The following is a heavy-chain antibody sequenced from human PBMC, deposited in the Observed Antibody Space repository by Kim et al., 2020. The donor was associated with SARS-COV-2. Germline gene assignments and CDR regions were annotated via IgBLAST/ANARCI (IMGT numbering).Heavy chain of an antibody. V-gene: IGHV3-21*01. J-gene: IGHJ6*02. CDR3: ARDLGPPPDYGDYPYYYYYYGMDV. CDR2: ISSSSSYI. CDR1: GFTFSSYS. Sequence: GGSLRLSCAASGFTFSSYSMNWVRQAPGKGLEWVSSISSSSSYIYYADSVKGRFTISRDNAKNSLYLQMNSLRAEDTAVYYCARDLGPPPDYGDYPYYYYYYGMDVWGQGTTVTVSS. D-gene: IGHD4-17*01.